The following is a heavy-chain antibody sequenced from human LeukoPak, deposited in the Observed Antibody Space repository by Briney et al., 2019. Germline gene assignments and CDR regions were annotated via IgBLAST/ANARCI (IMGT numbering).Heavy chain of an antibody. D-gene: IGHD3-16*02. Sequence: ASVKVSCKASGYTFTDYYIQWMRQAPGQGLEWMGWINPNSGGTKYAQKLQGRVTMTRDTSISTAYMELSRLRPDDTAVYYCARLREGLYHFDYWGQGTLASVSS. CDR1: GYTFTDYY. J-gene: IGHJ4*02. V-gene: IGHV1-2*02. CDR3: ARLREGLYHFDY. CDR2: INPNSGGT.